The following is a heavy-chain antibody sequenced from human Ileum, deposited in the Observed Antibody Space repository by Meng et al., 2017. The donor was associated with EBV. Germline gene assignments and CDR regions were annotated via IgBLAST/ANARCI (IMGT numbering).Heavy chain of an antibody. J-gene: IGHJ4*02. V-gene: IGHV4-4*02. CDR3: ARSSPIVRGLDY. CDR1: GDSVSGSDW. D-gene: IGHD3-10*01. Sequence: VALQEPGPGLVKPSGTLSLTCAVSGDSVSGSDWWSWVRQPPGKGLEWIGEVYHDGATNYHPSLKSRVTISLDKSKNEVNLHLNSLTAADTAVYFCARSSPIVRGLDYWGQGTLVTVSS. CDR2: VYHDGAT.